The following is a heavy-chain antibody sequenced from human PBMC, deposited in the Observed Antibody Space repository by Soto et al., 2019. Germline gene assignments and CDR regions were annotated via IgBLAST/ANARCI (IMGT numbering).Heavy chain of an antibody. Sequence: SVKVSCEASGYTFTSYGISWVRQAPVQGLEWMGWISAYNGNTNYAQKLQGRVAMTTDTSTSTAYMELRSLRSDDTAVYYCARAVVPAAKGNWFDPWGQGTLVTVSS. D-gene: IGHD2-2*01. J-gene: IGHJ5*02. CDR2: ISAYNGNT. CDR1: GYTFTSYG. CDR3: ARAVVPAAKGNWFDP. V-gene: IGHV1-18*01.